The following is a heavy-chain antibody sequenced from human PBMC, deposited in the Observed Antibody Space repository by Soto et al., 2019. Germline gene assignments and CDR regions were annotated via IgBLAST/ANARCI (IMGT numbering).Heavy chain of an antibody. Sequence: SVKVSCKASGGTFSSYAISWVRQAPGQGLEWMGGIIPIFGTANYAQKFQGRVTITADESTSTAYMELSSLRSEDTAVYYCASRVKSGYFDYYGMDVWGQGPTVTVSS. CDR3: ASRVKSGYFDYYGMDV. J-gene: IGHJ6*02. D-gene: IGHD3-3*01. CDR2: IIPIFGTA. CDR1: GGTFSSYA. V-gene: IGHV1-69*13.